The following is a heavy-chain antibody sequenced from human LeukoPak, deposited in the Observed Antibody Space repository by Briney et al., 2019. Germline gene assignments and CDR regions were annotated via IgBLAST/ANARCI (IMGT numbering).Heavy chain of an antibody. Sequence: SVKVSCKASGFTFTSSAMQWVRQARGQRLEWIGWIVVGSGNTNYAQKFQERVTITRDMSTSTAYMELSSLRSEDTAVYYCVRPTKISMLRGGGYNWFDPWGQGTLVTVSS. CDR3: VRPTKISMLRGGGYNWFDP. J-gene: IGHJ5*02. CDR2: IVVGSGNT. D-gene: IGHD3-10*01. CDR1: GFTFTSSA. V-gene: IGHV1-58*02.